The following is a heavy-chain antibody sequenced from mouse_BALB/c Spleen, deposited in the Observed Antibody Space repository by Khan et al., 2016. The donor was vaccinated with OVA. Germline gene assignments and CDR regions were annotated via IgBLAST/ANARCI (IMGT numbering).Heavy chain of an antibody. D-gene: IGHD3-2*02. J-gene: IGHJ3*01. CDR1: GYAFTDYL. CDR3: ERSGYGFGAY. CDR2: INPGSGGT. Sequence: VQLQESGAELVRPGTSLKVSCKAAGYAFTDYLIEWLKQRPGQGLEWIGVINPGSGGTNYNEKFKAKATLTADKSSRTAYMQLSSLTSDDSAVYFCERSGYGFGAYWGQGTLVTVSA. V-gene: IGHV1-54*01.